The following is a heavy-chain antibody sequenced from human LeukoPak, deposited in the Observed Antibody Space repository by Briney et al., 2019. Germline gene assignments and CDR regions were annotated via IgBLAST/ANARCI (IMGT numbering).Heavy chain of an antibody. D-gene: IGHD3-16*01. V-gene: IGHV4-38-2*02. CDR3: ARGGGAVGNWFDP. CDR1: GYSISSGYY. J-gene: IGHJ5*02. Sequence: PSETLSLTCTVSGYSISSGYYWGWIRQPPGKGLEWIGSIYHSGSTYYNPSLKSRVTIPVDTSKNQFSLKLSSVTAADTAVYYCARGGGAVGNWFDPWGQGTLVTVSS. CDR2: IYHSGST.